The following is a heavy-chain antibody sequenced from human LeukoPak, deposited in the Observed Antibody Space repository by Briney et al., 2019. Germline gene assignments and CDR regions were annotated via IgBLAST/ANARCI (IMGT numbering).Heavy chain of an antibody. CDR3: ARGATAMAPGGFDY. CDR2: ISSSSSYI. D-gene: IGHD5-18*01. V-gene: IGHV3-21*01. Sequence: PGGSLRLSCAASGFTFSSYSMNWVRQAPGKGLEWVSSISSSSSYIYYADSVKGRFTISRDNAKNSLYPQMNSLRAEDTAVYYCARGATAMAPGGFDYWGQGTLVTVSS. CDR1: GFTFSSYS. J-gene: IGHJ4*02.